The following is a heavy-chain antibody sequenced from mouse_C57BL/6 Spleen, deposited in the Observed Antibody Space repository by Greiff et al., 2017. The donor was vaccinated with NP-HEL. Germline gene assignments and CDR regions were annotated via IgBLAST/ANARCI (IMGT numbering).Heavy chain of an antibody. CDR3: TRDRDGSRGYFDY. CDR1: GFTFSSYA. D-gene: IGHD1-1*01. V-gene: IGHV5-9-1*02. Sequence: EVKVVESGEGLVKPGGSLKLSCAASGFTFSSYAMSWVRQTPEKRLEWVAYISSGGDYIYYADTVKGRFTISRDNARNTLYLQMSSLKSEDTAMYYCTRDRDGSRGYFDYWGQGTTLTVSS. J-gene: IGHJ2*01. CDR2: ISSGGDYI.